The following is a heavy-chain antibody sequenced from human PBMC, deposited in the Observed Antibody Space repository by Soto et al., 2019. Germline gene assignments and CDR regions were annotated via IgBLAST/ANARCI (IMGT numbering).Heavy chain of an antibody. V-gene: IGHV1-69*13. J-gene: IGHJ3*02. CDR2: IIPIFGTA. D-gene: IGHD3-22*01. CDR3: AIVVVITTSSAFDI. CDR1: GGTFSSYA. Sequence: ASVKVSCKASGGTFSSYAISWVRQAPGQGLEWMGGIIPIFGTANYAQKFQGRVTITADESTSTAYMELSSLRSEDTAVYYCAIVVVITTSSAFDIWGQGTMVTVPS.